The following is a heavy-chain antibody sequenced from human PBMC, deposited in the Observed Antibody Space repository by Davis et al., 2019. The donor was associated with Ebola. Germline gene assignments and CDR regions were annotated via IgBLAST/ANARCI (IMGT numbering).Heavy chain of an antibody. Sequence: GESLKISCAASGFTFSNAWMSWVRQAPGKGLEWVGRIKSKTDGGTTDYAAPVKGRFTISRDDSKNTLYLQMNSLKTEDTAVYYCTTRGSYYYRDFDYWGQGTLVTVSS. V-gene: IGHV3-15*01. D-gene: IGHD1-26*01. CDR1: GFTFSNAW. J-gene: IGHJ4*02. CDR2: IKSKTDGGTT. CDR3: TTRGSYYYRDFDY.